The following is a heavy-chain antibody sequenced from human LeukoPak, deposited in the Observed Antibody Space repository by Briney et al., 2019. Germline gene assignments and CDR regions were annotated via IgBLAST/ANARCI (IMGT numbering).Heavy chain of an antibody. CDR1: GGSFSGYY. CDR3: ARGVRQYYYGSGSYYPPCYYFDYMDV. V-gene: IGHV4-34*01. D-gene: IGHD3-10*01. CDR2: VNHSGST. J-gene: IGHJ6*03. Sequence: SETLSLTCAVSGGSFSGYYWSWIRQPPGKGLEWVGEVNHSGSTNYNPCLKSRVTISVDTSKNQFSLKLSSVTAADTAVYYCARGVRQYYYGSGSYYPPCYYFDYMDVWGKGTTVTVSS.